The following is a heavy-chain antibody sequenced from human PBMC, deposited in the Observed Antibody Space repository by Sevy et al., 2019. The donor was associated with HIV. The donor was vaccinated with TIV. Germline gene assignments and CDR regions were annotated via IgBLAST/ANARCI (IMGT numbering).Heavy chain of an antibody. V-gene: IGHV1-18*01. CDR2: ISAYNGNT. J-gene: IGHJ4*02. CDR1: GYTFTSYG. D-gene: IGHD3-22*01. Sequence: ASVKVSCKASGYTFTSYGIIWVRQAPGQGLEWMGWISAYNGNTNYAQRLQGRVTMTTDTSTSTAYMELTSLRSDDTAVYYSARGPRKYYDSSGYYYPPSYWGQGTLVTVSS. CDR3: ARGPRKYYDSSGYYYPPSY.